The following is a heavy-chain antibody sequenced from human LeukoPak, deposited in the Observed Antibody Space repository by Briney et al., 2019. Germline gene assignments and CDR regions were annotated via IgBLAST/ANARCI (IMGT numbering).Heavy chain of an antibody. V-gene: IGHV4-39*07. J-gene: IGHJ4*02. D-gene: IGHD6-6*01. CDR2: IYYSGST. CDR3: ARDTHSSTSYGDY. Sequence: SETLSLTCTVSGGSISSSSYYWGWIRQPPGKGLEWIGSIYYSGSTCYNPSLKSRVTISVDTSKNQFSLKLSSVTAADTAVYYCARDTHSSTSYGDYWGQGTLVTVSS. CDR1: GGSISSSSYY.